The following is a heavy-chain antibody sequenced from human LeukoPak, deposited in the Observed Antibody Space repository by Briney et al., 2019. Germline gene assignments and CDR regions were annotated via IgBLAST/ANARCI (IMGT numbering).Heavy chain of an antibody. Sequence: SETLSRTCTVSGGSISSYYWSWIRQPPGKGLEWIGYIYYSGSTNYNPSLKSRVTISVDTSKNQFSLKLSSVTAADTAVYYCARVSGFWSGYPNWFDPWGQRTLVTVSS. CDR3: ARVSGFWSGYPNWFDP. CDR1: GGSISSYY. CDR2: IYYSGST. J-gene: IGHJ5*02. V-gene: IGHV4-59*01. D-gene: IGHD3-3*01.